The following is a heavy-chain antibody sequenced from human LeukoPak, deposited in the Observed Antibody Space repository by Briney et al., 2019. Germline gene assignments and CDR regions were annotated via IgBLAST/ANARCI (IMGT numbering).Heavy chain of an antibody. V-gene: IGHV1-46*01. Sequence: ASVKVSCKASGYTFTSYYMHWVRQAPGQGLEWMGIINPSGGSTSYAQKFQGRVTMTRDTSTSTVYMELSSLRSEDTAVYYCARGPRHRRNSSGYYYTYYYYYYYMDVWGKGTTVTVSS. CDR2: INPSGGST. D-gene: IGHD3-22*01. J-gene: IGHJ6*03. CDR1: GYTFTSYY. CDR3: ARGPRHRRNSSGYYYTYYYYYYYMDV.